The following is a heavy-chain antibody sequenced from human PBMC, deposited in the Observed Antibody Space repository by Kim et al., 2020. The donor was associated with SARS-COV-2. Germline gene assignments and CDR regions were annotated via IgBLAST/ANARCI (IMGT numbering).Heavy chain of an antibody. CDR1: GGTFSSYA. D-gene: IGHD3-10*01. CDR3: ARAKNYYGSGSYFQGPNY. CDR2: IIPIFGTA. J-gene: IGHJ4*02. Sequence: SVKVSCKASGGTFSSYAISWVRQAPGQGLEWMGGIIPIFGTANYAQKFQGRVTITADESTSTAYMELSSLRSEDTAVYYCARAKNYYGSGSYFQGPNYWGQGTLVTVSS. V-gene: IGHV1-69*13.